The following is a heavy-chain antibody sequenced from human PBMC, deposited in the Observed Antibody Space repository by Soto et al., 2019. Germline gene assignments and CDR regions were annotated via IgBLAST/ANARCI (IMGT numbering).Heavy chain of an antibody. CDR3: ARDCAVYDFWSGYRYYYYGMDV. V-gene: IGHV4-34*01. Sequence: SETLSLTCAVYGGSFSGYYWSWIRQPPGKGLEWIGEINHSGSTNYNPSLKSRVTISVDTSKNQFSLKLSSVTAADTAVYYCARDCAVYDFWSGYRYYYYGMDVWGQGTTVTVS. CDR2: INHSGST. D-gene: IGHD3-3*01. CDR1: GGSFSGYY. J-gene: IGHJ6*02.